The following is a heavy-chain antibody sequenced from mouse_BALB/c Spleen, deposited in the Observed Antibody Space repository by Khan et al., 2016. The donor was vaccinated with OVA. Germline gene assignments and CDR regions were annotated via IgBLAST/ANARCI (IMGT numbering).Heavy chain of an antibody. CDR3: TRREKYGYDPSWFAY. D-gene: IGHD2-2*01. CDR1: GYTFTSYW. J-gene: IGHJ3*01. Sequence: QVQLQQPGAELVRPGASVKLSCKASGYTFTSYWMNWVKQRPGQGLEWIGMIDPSDSETHYNQLFKDKATLTVDKSSRTAYMQLSSLTSEDSAVYYCTRREKYGYDPSWFAYWGQGTLVTGSA. CDR2: IDPSDSET. V-gene: IGHV1-61*01.